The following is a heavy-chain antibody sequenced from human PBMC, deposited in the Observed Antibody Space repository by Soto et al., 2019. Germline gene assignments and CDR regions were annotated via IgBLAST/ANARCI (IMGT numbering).Heavy chain of an antibody. J-gene: IGHJ4*02. V-gene: IGHV3-23*01. Sequence: EVQLLESGGGLVQPGGSLRLSCAASGFTFSSYAMSWVRQAPGKGLEWVSGISDSADNTYYADSVKGRFTISRDNSRNTLYLQLSSLRAXXXXVYYCAKHRWGSFCFDYWGQGTL. D-gene: IGHD3-16*01. CDR3: AKHRWGSFCFDY. CDR1: GFTFSSYA. CDR2: ISDSADNT.